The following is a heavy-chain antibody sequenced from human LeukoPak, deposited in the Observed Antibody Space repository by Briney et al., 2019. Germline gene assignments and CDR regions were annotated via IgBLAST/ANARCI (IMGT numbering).Heavy chain of an antibody. CDR3: ARDDYDSWDYYYYGMDV. D-gene: IGHD3-3*01. CDR1: GFTFSSYS. CDR2: ISSSSSYI. Sequence: GGSLRLSCAASGFTFSSYSMNWVRQATGKGLEWVSSISSSSSYIYYADSVKGRFTISRDNAKNSLYLQMNSLRAEDTAVYYCARDDYDSWDYYYYGMDVWGQGTTVTVSS. V-gene: IGHV3-21*01. J-gene: IGHJ6*02.